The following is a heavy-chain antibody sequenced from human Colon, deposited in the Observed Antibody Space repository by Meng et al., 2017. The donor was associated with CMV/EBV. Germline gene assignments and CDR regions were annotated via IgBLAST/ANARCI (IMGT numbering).Heavy chain of an antibody. CDR3: ARWTGWFDP. CDR1: GFTRSNDG. CDR2: ISHEGSED. D-gene: IGHD3/OR15-3a*01. Sequence: LACAASGFTRSNDGIPGVRQAPGKGLEWLALISHEGSEDYYADSVKARFTMSRDNSKTTVHLQMTSLRPDDPAVYYCARWTGWFDPRGQGTLVTVSS. J-gene: IGHJ5*02. V-gene: IGHV3-30*03.